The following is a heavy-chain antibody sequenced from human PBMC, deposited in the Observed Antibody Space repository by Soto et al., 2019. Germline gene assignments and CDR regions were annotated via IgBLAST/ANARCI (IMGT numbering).Heavy chain of an antibody. CDR1: VYSYTSHY. Sequence: APLKGSCKAIVYSYTSHYIHWVRQTPGQGLEWMGTIYPGGVNIACAQKFQGRVTITADKSTSTAYMELSSLRSEDTAVYYCARYTARSRYSSGYYSDWFDPWGQGTLVTVSS. J-gene: IGHJ5*02. V-gene: IGHV1-46*01. D-gene: IGHD3-22*01. CDR3: ARYTARSRYSSGYYSDWFDP. CDR2: IYPGGVNI.